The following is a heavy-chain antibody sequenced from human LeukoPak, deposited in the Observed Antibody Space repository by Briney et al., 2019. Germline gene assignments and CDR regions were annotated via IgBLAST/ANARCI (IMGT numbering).Heavy chain of an antibody. D-gene: IGHD6-19*01. Sequence: GGSLRLSCAASGFTFSSYAMSWVRQAPGKGLEWVSAISGSGGSTYYADSVKGRFTISRDDSKNTLYLQMNSLRAEDTAVYYCAKAGWYDYYYGMDVWGQGTTVTVSS. CDR1: GFTFSSYA. V-gene: IGHV3-23*01. CDR3: AKAGWYDYYYGMDV. J-gene: IGHJ6*02. CDR2: ISGSGGST.